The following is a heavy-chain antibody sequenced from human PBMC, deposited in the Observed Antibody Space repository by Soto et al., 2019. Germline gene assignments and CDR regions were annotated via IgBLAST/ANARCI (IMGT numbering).Heavy chain of an antibody. D-gene: IGHD6-19*01. CDR2: INAGNGNT. CDR1: GYTFTSYP. V-gene: IGHV1-3*01. J-gene: IGHJ6*03. Sequence: ASVKVSCKASGYTFTSYPMHWVRQAPGHRLEWMGWINAGNGNTKYSQKFQLRASMYRDTSASTVYMELRSLRSDDTAVYYCARDAQRLGIFEQWLGGSYYSYYMDVWGKGTTVTVSS. CDR3: ARDAQRLGIFEQWLGGSYYSYYMDV.